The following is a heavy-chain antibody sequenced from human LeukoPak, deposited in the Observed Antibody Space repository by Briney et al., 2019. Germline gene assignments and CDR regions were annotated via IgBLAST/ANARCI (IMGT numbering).Heavy chain of an antibody. CDR3: AGGKLRYFDWLLYDYYYGMDV. J-gene: IGHJ6*04. D-gene: IGHD3-9*01. CDR2: IYYSGST. CDR1: GGSISSYY. Sequence: SETLSLTCTVSGGSISSYYWSWIRQPPGKGLEWIGYIYYSGSTNYNPSLKSRVTISVDTSKNQFSLKLSSVTAADTAVYYCAGGKLRYFDWLLYDYYYGMDVWGKGTTVTVSS. V-gene: IGHV4-59*01.